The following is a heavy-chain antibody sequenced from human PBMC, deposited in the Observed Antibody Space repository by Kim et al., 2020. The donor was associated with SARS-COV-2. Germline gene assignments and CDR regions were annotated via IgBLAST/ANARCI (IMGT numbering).Heavy chain of an antibody. CDR3: ARPRGQYLAPLDY. V-gene: IGHV4-59*08. D-gene: IGHD3-10*01. J-gene: IGHJ4*01. Sequence: YRPSLKSRVAISVDPSKSQVSLKVRSVTAADTAVYYCARPRGQYLAPLDYWGQGILVTVSS.